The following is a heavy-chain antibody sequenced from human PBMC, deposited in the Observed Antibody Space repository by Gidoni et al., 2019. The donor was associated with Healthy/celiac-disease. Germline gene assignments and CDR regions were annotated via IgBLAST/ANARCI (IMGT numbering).Heavy chain of an antibody. J-gene: IGHJ3*02. CDR1: GGSISSSSYY. D-gene: IGHD1-1*01. V-gene: IGHV4-39*07. CDR2: IYYSGST. CDR3: ARGISPGTTPNKALVAFDI. Sequence: QLQLQESGPGLVKPSETLSLTCTVAGGSISSSSYYWGWIRQPPGKGLEWIGSIYYSGSTYYNPSLKSRVTISVDTSKNQFSLKLSSVTAADTAVYYCARGISPGTTPNKALVAFDIWGQGTMVTVSS.